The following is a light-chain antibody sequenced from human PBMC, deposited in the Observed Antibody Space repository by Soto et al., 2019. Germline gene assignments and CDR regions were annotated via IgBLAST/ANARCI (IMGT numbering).Light chain of an antibody. V-gene: IGKV1-5*01. CDR3: HQYNSYPYT. J-gene: IGKJ2*01. Sequence: DIQMTQSPSTLSASVGDRVTITCRASQSISSWLAWYQQKPGKAPKFLIYDASSLESGVPSRFSGSGSGTDFTLTISSLQPDDFVTYYCHQYNSYPYTFGQGTKVDIK. CDR2: DAS. CDR1: QSISSW.